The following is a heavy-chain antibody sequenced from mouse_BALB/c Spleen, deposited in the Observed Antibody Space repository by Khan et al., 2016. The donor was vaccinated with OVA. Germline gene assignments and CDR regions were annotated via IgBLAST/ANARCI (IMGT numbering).Heavy chain of an antibody. CDR1: GYTFTSYW. D-gene: IGHD1-1*01. V-gene: IGHV1-87*01. CDR2: VYPGDGNT. CDR3: ARGGITTGYFDY. J-gene: IGHJ2*01. Sequence: QVQLQQSGTELARPGASVKLSCKASGYTFTSYWMQWVKQRPGQGLEWIGAVYPGDGNTRYTQKFKGRATLTADKSSRTAYIQLSSLAYEDSAAFYCARGGITTGYFDYWGQGTTLTVSS.